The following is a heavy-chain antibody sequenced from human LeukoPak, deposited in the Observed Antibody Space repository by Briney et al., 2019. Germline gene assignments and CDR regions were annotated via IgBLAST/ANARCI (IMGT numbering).Heavy chain of an antibody. CDR1: GGSISSSSYY. V-gene: IGHV4-39*01. Sequence: SETPSLTCTVSGGSISSSSYYWGWIRQPPGKGLEWIGSIYYSGSTYYNPSLKSRVTISVDTSKNQFSLKLSSVTAADTAVYYCARRITISINWFDPWGQGTLVTVSS. CDR3: ARRITISINWFDP. CDR2: IYYSGST. D-gene: IGHD3-3*01. J-gene: IGHJ5*02.